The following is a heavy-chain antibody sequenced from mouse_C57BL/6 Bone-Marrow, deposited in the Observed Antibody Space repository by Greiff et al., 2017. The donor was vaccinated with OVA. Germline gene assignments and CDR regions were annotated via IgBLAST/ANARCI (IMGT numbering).Heavy chain of an antibody. V-gene: IGHV1-19*01. J-gene: IGHJ2*01. CDR1: GYTFTDYY. D-gene: IGHD1-1*01. CDR2: INPYNGGT. CDR3: ARRGFITTGVPHFDY. Sequence: VQLQQSGPVLVKPGASVKMSCKASGYTFTDYYMNWVKQSHGKSLEWIGVINPYNGGTSYNQKFKGKATLTVDKSSSTAYMELNSLTSEDSAVYYCARRGFITTGVPHFDYGGQGTTLTVSS.